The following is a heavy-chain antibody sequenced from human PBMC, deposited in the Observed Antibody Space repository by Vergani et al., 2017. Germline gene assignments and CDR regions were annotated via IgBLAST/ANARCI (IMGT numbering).Heavy chain of an antibody. CDR2: VYTSGMT. CDR1: GGSINTGAYY. J-gene: IGHJ4*02. CDR3: ARDGGSYGSVDY. V-gene: IGHV4-61*02. Sequence: QVQLQESGPRLVRPSQTLSLTCTVSGGSINTGAYYWSWIRQPAGKGLEWIGRVYTSGMTNYNPSLKSRVTILVDRSKNQFSLKLSSVTAADTAVYYCARDGGSYGSVDYWGQGTLVTVSS. D-gene: IGHD1-26*01.